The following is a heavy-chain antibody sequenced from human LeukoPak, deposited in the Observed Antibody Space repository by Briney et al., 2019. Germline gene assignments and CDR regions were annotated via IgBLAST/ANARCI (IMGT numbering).Heavy chain of an antibody. Sequence: GGSLRLSCAASGFTFSRYWMSCVRQVPRKGLEWVANIKQDGGEIYYVDSVKGRFTISRDNAKSSLYLQMNSLRAGDTAVYYCARDKGDYDTSGSLFVFGGQGTPVTVSS. J-gene: IGHJ4*02. D-gene: IGHD3-22*01. CDR2: IKQDGGEI. CDR3: ARDKGDYDTSGSLFVF. CDR1: GFTFSRYW. V-gene: IGHV3-7*03.